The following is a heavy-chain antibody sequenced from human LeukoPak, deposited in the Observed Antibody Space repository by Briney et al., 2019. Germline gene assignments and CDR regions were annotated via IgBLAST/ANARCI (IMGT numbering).Heavy chain of an antibody. Sequence: GGSLRLSCAASGFTFSSYGMHWVRQAPGKGLEWVAVIWYDGSNKYYADSVKGRFAISRDNSKNTLYLQMNSLRAEDTAVYYCAKDMGPYSYALDYWGQGTLVTVSS. CDR1: GFTFSSYG. V-gene: IGHV3-33*06. CDR2: IWYDGSNK. D-gene: IGHD5-18*01. J-gene: IGHJ4*02. CDR3: AKDMGPYSYALDY.